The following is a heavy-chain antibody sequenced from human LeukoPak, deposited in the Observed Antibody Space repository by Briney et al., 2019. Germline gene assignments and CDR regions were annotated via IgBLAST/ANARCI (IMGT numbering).Heavy chain of an antibody. CDR3: ARDQEAFDY. CDR1: GYSFTGNY. Sequence: VASVKVSCKASGYSFTGNYIHWVRQAPGQGLEWMGMIYPRDGSTSYAQKFQGRVTVTRDTSTSTVHMELSGLRSEDTAVYYCARDQEAFDYWGQGTLVTVSS. V-gene: IGHV1-46*01. CDR2: IYPRDGST. J-gene: IGHJ4*02.